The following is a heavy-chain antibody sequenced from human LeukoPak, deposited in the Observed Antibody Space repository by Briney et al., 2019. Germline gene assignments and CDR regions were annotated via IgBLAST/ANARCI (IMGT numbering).Heavy chain of an antibody. D-gene: IGHD2-15*01. CDR1: GYSFTSYW. Sequence: GESLKISCKGSGYSFTSYWIGWVRQMPGKGLDWMGIIYPGDSDTRYSPSFQGQVTISADRSISTAYLQWSSLKASDTAMYYCARHCSGGSCYFDYWGQGTLVTVSS. CDR3: ARHCSGGSCYFDY. CDR2: IYPGDSDT. J-gene: IGHJ4*02. V-gene: IGHV5-51*01.